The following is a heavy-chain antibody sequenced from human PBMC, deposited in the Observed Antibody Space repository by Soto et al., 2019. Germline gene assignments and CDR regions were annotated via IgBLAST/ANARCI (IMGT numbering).Heavy chain of an antibody. V-gene: IGHV1-18*01. Sequence: ASVKVSCKASGYTFTSYGISWVRQAPGQGLEWMGWISAYNGNTNYAQKLQGRVTMTTDTSTSTAYMELRSLRSDDPAVYYCARERYYGSGSYYYYYGMDVWGQGTTVTVSS. CDR2: ISAYNGNT. CDR1: GYTFTSYG. J-gene: IGHJ6*02. CDR3: ARERYYGSGSYYYYYGMDV. D-gene: IGHD3-10*01.